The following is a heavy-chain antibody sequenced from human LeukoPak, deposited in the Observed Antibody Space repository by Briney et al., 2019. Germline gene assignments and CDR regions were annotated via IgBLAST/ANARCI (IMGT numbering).Heavy chain of an antibody. Sequence: GGSLRLSCPGSGFTFSNYEMNWVRQAPGKGLEWVSFISSSGSTEYYADSVKGRFIISKDNAKNSLYLQMNSLRAEDTAVYYCARDDPSSSWSFDYWGQGTLVTVSS. V-gene: IGHV3-48*03. D-gene: IGHD6-13*01. CDR3: ARDDPSSSWSFDY. CDR2: ISSSGSTE. CDR1: GFTFSNYE. J-gene: IGHJ4*02.